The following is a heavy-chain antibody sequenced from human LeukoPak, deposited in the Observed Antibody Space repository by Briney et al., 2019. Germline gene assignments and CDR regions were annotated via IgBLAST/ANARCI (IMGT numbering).Heavy chain of an antibody. V-gene: IGHV3-23*01. CDR2: ISGSGGST. J-gene: IGHJ6*03. Sequence: GGSLRLSCAASGFTFSSYGMSWVRQAPGKGLEWVSAISGSGGSTYYADSVKGRFTISRDNSKNTLYLQMNSLRAEDTAVYYCAKVPGYGSGSYYRGLFVAYMDVWGKGTTVTISS. CDR3: AKVPGYGSGSYYRGLFVAYMDV. D-gene: IGHD3-10*01. CDR1: GFTFSSYG.